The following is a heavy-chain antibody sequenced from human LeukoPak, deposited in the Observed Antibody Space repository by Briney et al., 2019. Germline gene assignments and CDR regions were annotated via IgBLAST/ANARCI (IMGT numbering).Heavy chain of an antibody. D-gene: IGHD6-19*01. CDR2: ISSSGSTI. V-gene: IGHV3-48*03. Sequence: GGSLRLSCAASGFTFSSYEMNWVRQAPGKGLEWVSYISSSGSTIYYADSVKGRFTMSRDNAKNSLYLQMNSLRAEDTAVYYCARDVGQWLVRGYLDYWGQGTLVTVSS. CDR1: GFTFSSYE. CDR3: ARDVGQWLVRGYLDY. J-gene: IGHJ4*02.